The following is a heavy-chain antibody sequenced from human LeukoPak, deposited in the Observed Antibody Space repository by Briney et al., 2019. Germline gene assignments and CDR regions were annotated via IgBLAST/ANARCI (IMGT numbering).Heavy chain of an antibody. CDR2: IYYSGST. CDR1: SGSISSSSYY. D-gene: IGHD3-10*01. V-gene: IGHV4-39*01. Sequence: PSETLSLTCAVSSGSISSSSYYWGWIRQPPGKGLEWIGSIYYSGSTYYNPSLKSRLTISVDTSRNQFSLKLSSVTASDTAVYYCATRYGSGTYPRYYFDSWGQGTLVTVSS. J-gene: IGHJ4*02. CDR3: ATRYGSGTYPRYYFDS.